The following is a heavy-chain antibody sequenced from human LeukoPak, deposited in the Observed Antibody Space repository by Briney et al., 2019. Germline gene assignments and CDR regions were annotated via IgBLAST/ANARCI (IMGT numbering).Heavy chain of an antibody. V-gene: IGHV3-53*01. CDR2: IYATGNT. CDR3: ARHSDSPNYPDTDSFDL. Sequence: GGSLRLSCAASGFSISDYYMFWARQAPGKGLEWVSVIYATGNTYYANSVKGRFTISRDNSENTLYLQMNSLRVGDTAVYYCARHSDSPNYPDTDSFDLWGQGTTVTVSS. J-gene: IGHJ3*01. CDR1: GFSISDYY. D-gene: IGHD3-22*01.